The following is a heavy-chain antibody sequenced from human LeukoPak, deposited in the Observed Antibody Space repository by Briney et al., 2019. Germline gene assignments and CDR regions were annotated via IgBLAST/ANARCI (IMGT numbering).Heavy chain of an antibody. J-gene: IGHJ4*02. CDR3: ARDSRGRYAGYDANFDY. Sequence: PGGSLRLSCAASGFTFDDYNIHWVRQAPGKGLEWVSLITWDGGSTFYADSVKGRFTISRDISKNTLYLQMNSLRTEDTALYYCARDSRGRYAGYDANFDYWGQGTPVTVSS. CDR1: GFTFDDYN. V-gene: IGHV3-43*01. CDR2: ITWDGGST. D-gene: IGHD5-12*01.